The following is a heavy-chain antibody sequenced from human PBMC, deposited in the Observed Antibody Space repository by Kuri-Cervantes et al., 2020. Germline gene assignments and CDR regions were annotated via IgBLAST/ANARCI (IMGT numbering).Heavy chain of an antibody. CDR3: ATYRGGGLGYYRLDY. J-gene: IGHJ4*02. CDR2: IKQDGSEK. CDR1: GFIFSSYA. D-gene: IGHD3-22*01. Sequence: GESLKTSCAASGFIFSSYAMSWVRQAPGKGLERVANIKQDGSEKFYVDSVKGRFTISRDNPKNSLYLQMNSLRAEDTAVYYCATYRGGGLGYYRLDYWGQGTLVTVSS. V-gene: IGHV3-7*01.